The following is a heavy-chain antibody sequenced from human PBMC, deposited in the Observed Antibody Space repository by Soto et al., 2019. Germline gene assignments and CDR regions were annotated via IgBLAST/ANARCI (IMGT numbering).Heavy chain of an antibody. CDR3: AGTYDYVWGSYHPLDY. CDR1: GFTFSSYE. V-gene: IGHV3-48*03. J-gene: IGHJ4*02. Sequence: PGGSLRLSCAASGFTFSSYEMNWVRQAPGKGLEWVSYISSSGSTIYYADSVKGRFTISRDNAKNSLYLQMNSLRAEDTAVYYCAGTYDYVWGSYHPLDYWGQGTLVTVSS. D-gene: IGHD3-16*02. CDR2: ISSSGSTI.